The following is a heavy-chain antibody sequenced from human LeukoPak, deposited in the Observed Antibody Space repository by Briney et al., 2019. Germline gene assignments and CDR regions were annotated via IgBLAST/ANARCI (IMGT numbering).Heavy chain of an antibody. V-gene: IGHV4-59*01. CDR2: IYYSGST. CDR1: GGSISGYY. D-gene: IGHD6-19*01. Sequence: SETLSLTCTVSGGSISGYYWSWIRQPPGKGLEWIGFIYYSGSTNYNPSLKSRVTMSVDTPKNQFSLQLDSVTAADTAVYYCARGPARWQWLVNIAFDIWGQGTMVTVSS. CDR3: ARGPARWQWLVNIAFDI. J-gene: IGHJ3*02.